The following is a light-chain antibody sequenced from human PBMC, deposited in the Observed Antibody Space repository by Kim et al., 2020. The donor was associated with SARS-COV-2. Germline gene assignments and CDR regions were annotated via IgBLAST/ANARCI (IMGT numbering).Light chain of an antibody. CDR1: SSDVGGYIF. V-gene: IGLV2-14*03. CDR2: DVS. CDR3: TSYTSTSTLV. J-gene: IGLJ2*01. Sequence: GQSITISCTGTSSDVGGYIFVSWYHQQPGKAPKLIIYDVSLRPSGVSDRFSGSKSGNRASLTIFGLQAEDEADYYCTSYTSTSTLVFGGGTQLTVL.